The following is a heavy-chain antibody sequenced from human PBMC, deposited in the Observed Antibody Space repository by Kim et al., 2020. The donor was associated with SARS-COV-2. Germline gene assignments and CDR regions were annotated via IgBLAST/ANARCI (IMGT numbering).Heavy chain of an antibody. D-gene: IGHD4-17*01. V-gene: IGHV4-30-4*01. Sequence: SETLSLTCTVSGGSISSGDYYWSWIRQPPGKGLEWIGYIYYSGSTYYNPSLKSRVTISVDTSKNQFSLKLSSVTAADTAVYYCARGVRYGDDFDYWGQGTLVTVSS. CDR3: ARGVRYGDDFDY. J-gene: IGHJ4*02. CDR1: GGSISSGDYY. CDR2: IYYSGST.